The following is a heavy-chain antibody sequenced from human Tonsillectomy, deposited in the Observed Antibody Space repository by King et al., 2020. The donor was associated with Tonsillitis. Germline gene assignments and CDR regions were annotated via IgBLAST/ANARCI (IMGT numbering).Heavy chain of an antibody. CDR3: ARRGELLWIGELYYFFDY. Sequence: QLVQSGGGVVQPGRSLRLSCAASGFTFNTYAMHWVRQAPGKGLEWVAGISSDGNNQYYADSVKGRLTISRDNSKNTLYLQMDSLRAEDTAVYYCARRGELLWIGELYYFFDYWGQGTLVTVSS. D-gene: IGHD3-10*01. J-gene: IGHJ4*02. V-gene: IGHV3-30*04. CDR1: GFTFNTYA. CDR2: ISSDGNNQ.